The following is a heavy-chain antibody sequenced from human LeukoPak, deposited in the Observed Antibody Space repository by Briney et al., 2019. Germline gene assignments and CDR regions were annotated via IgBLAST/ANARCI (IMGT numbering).Heavy chain of an antibody. CDR2: IYTSGST. CDR3: AREPPYCSSTSCPIDY. CDR1: GGSISSYY. D-gene: IGHD2-2*01. J-gene: IGHJ4*02. Sequence: SETLSLTCTVSGGSISSYYWSWIRQPVGKGLEWLGRIYTSGSTNYNPSLKSRVTMSVDTSKNQFSLKLSSVTAADTAVYYCAREPPYCSSTSCPIDYWGQGTLVTVSS. V-gene: IGHV4-4*07.